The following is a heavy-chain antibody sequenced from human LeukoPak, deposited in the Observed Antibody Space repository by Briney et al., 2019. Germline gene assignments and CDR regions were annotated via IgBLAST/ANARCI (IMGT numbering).Heavy chain of an antibody. Sequence: PSETLSLTCAVYGGSFSGYYWSWIRQPPAKGLEWIGEINHSGSTNYNPSLKSRVTISVDTSKNQFSLKLSSVTAADTAVYFCARVRASGGSSYAFDIWGQRPVVTVSS. D-gene: IGHD6-6*01. V-gene: IGHV4-34*01. CDR2: INHSGST. CDR3: ARVRASGGSSYAFDI. CDR1: GGSFSGYY. J-gene: IGHJ3*02.